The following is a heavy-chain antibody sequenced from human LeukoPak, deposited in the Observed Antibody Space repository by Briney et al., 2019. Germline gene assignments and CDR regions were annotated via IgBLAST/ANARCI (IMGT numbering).Heavy chain of an antibody. V-gene: IGHV3-74*01. Sequence: GGSLRLSCAASGFTLSAYWMHWVRHAPGKGLMWVSRIEGDGNRITYADSVKGRFTISRDNAKNTLYLQMNSLRAEDTAVYYCTRDWRNLGYDYWGQGTLVTVSS. CDR1: GFTLSAYW. CDR3: TRDWRNLGYDY. CDR2: IEGDGNRI. J-gene: IGHJ4*02. D-gene: IGHD5-12*01.